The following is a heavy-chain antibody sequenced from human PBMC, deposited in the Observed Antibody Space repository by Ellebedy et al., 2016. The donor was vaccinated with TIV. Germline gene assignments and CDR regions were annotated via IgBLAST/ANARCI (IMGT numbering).Heavy chain of an antibody. CDR1: GFIFSNYG. CDR3: ARDSSSGSWYYYYGMDV. J-gene: IGHJ6*02. CDR2: IWYDGSNK. V-gene: IGHV3-33*01. D-gene: IGHD3-22*01. Sequence: GESLKISCAASGFIFSNYGMHWVRQTPGQGLEWVAVIWYDGSNKYYADSVKGRFTISRDISKNTLYLQMNSLRAEDTAVYYCARDSSSGSWYYYYGMDVWGQGTTVTVS.